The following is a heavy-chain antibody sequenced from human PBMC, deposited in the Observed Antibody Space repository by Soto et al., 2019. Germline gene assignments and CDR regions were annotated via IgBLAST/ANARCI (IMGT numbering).Heavy chain of an antibody. CDR2: ISGSGGST. CDR1: GFTFSSYA. CDR3: AKDATYYYDSSGYPIPYYYYGMDV. V-gene: IGHV3-23*01. J-gene: IGHJ6*02. D-gene: IGHD3-22*01. Sequence: GGSLRLSCAASGFTFSSYAMSWVRQAPGKGLEWVSAISGSGGSTYYADSVKGRFTISRDNSKNTLYVQMNSLRAEDTAVYYCAKDATYYYDSSGYPIPYYYYGMDVWGQGTTVTVSS.